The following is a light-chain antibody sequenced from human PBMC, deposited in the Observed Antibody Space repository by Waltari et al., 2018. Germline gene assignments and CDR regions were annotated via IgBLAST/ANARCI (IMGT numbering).Light chain of an antibody. CDR3: QQYGYSPLT. CDR1: ESVRSGY. CDR2: GAS. Sequence: EIVLTQSPGPLSLSPVERATLSCRASESVRSGYVAGYQQKPGQAPRLLIYGASSRATGIPDRFSGSGSGTDFTLTITRLEPEDFAMYYCQQYGYSPLTFGGGTKVEIK. V-gene: IGKV3-20*01. J-gene: IGKJ4*01.